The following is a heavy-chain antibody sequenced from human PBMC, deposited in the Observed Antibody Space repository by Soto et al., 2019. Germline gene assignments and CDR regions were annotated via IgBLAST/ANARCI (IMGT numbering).Heavy chain of an antibody. D-gene: IGHD5-12*01. J-gene: IGHJ4*02. CDR1: GGSISSGGYY. CDR2: IYYSGST. CDR3: ARGRGIVATINRSLLFDY. V-gene: IGHV4-31*01. Sequence: QVQLQESGPGLVKPSQTLSLTCTVYGGSISSGGYYWRWIRQPPGKGLEWIGYIYYSGSTYYNPSLKSAVTISVDTSKNQFSLKLSSVTAADTAVYYCARGRGIVATINRSLLFDYWGQGTLVTVSS.